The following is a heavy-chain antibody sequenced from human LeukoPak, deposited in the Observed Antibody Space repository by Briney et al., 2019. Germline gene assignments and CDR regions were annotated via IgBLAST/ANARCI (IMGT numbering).Heavy chain of an antibody. CDR3: ARDSTPTYYSGTYYFEY. CDR2: INPSGGST. D-gene: IGHD1-26*01. Sequence: ASVKVSCKASGYTFASYYMHWVRQAPGQGLEWMGIINPSGGSTTYAQKFQGRVTMTRDTSTSTVYMYLSSLRSEDTAVYYCARDSTPTYYSGTYYFEYWGQGTLVTVSS. J-gene: IGHJ4*02. V-gene: IGHV1-46*01. CDR1: GYTFASYY.